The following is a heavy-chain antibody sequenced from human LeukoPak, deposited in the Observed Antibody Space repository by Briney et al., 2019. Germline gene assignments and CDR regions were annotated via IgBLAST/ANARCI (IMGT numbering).Heavy chain of an antibody. D-gene: IGHD3-10*01. CDR1: GFTFSNYA. CDR3: PPVLWFGELLSERDY. J-gene: IGHJ4*02. CDR2: ISDDGSRQ. Sequence: PGGSLRLSCAATGFTFSNYAIHWGRQAPGKGLEWVAFISDDGSRQHYADSVKGRFTISRDNSKNTLDLQMNSLKTEDTAVYYCPPVLWFGELLSERDYWGQGMLVIVSS. V-gene: IGHV3-30-3*01.